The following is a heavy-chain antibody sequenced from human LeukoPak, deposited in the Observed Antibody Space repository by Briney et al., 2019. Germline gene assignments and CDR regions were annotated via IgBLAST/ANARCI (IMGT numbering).Heavy chain of an antibody. J-gene: IGHJ5*02. V-gene: IGHV5-51*01. D-gene: IGHD2-21*01. CDR3: ARALCGGDCYNNWFDP. CDR2: IYPGDSDT. CDR1: GYSFTSYW. Sequence: GESLKISCKGSGYSFTSYWIGWVGQMPGKGLEWRGIIYPGDSDTRYSPSFQGQVTISADKSISTAYLQWSSLKASDTAMYYCARALCGGDCYNNWFDPWGQGTLVTVSS.